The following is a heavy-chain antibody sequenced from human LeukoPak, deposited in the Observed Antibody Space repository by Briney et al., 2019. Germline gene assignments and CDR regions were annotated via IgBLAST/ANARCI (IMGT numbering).Heavy chain of an antibody. Sequence: GASVKVSCKASGYTFTSYGISWVRQAPGQGLEWMGWISAYNGNTNYAQKLQGRVTMTTDTSTSTAYMELRSLRSDDTAVYYCARDPVITMIVQGTPHWFDPWGQGTLVTVSS. J-gene: IGHJ5*02. CDR2: ISAYNGNT. D-gene: IGHD3-22*01. CDR3: ARDPVITMIVQGTPHWFDP. V-gene: IGHV1-18*01. CDR1: GYTFTSYG.